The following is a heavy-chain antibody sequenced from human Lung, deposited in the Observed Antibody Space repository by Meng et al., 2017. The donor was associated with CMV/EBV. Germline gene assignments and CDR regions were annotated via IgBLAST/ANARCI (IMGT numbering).Heavy chain of an antibody. CDR2: ISGSGGST. Sequence: GEXXKISCAASGFTFSSYAMSWVRQAPGKGLEWVSAISGSGGSTYYADSVKGRFTISRDNSKNTLYLQMNSLRAEDTAVYYCAKSEDYYGSGSPWDAFDIXGQGTMVTVSS. CDR3: AKSEDYYGSGSPWDAFDI. D-gene: IGHD3-10*01. J-gene: IGHJ3*02. V-gene: IGHV3-23*01. CDR1: GFTFSSYA.